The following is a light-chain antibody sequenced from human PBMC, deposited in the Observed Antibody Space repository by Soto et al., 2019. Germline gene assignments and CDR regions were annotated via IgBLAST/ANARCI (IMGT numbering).Light chain of an antibody. CDR2: EVV. CDR3: KSYAGSNTYV. Sequence: QSALTQPPSASGSPGQSVTISCTGTQSDIGVYDFVSWYQHHPGKAPRLLIYEVVQRPSGVPDRFSGSKSGNTASLTVSGLQAADEADYFCKSYAGSNTYVFGSGTKLTVL. J-gene: IGLJ1*01. CDR1: QSDIGVYDF. V-gene: IGLV2-8*01.